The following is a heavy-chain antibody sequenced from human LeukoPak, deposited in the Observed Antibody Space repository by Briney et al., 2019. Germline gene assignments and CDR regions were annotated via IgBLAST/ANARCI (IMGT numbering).Heavy chain of an antibody. J-gene: IGHJ4*02. CDR2: ICYTGST. V-gene: IGHV4-59*01. CDR3: VRWDYDSGRTFDY. Sequence: SETLSLTCTVSGGSISNYYWTWIRQPPGKGLEWIGYICYTGSTNFNPSLKSRVTISTDTSKNQFSLKLTSVTAADTAVYYCVRWDYDSGRTFDYWGQGSLVTVSS. D-gene: IGHD3-10*01. CDR1: GGSISNYY.